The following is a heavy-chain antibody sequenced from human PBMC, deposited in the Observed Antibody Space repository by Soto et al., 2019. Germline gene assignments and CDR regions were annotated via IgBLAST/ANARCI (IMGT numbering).Heavy chain of an antibody. CDR2: INAGNGNT. J-gene: IGHJ4*02. CDR3: ARETYYYDSSGYYFFDY. Sequence: ASVKVSCKASGYTLTSYAIHWVRQAPGRRLEWMGWINAGNGNTKYSQKFQGRVTITRDTSASTAYMELSSLRSEDTAVYYCARETYYYDSSGYYFFDYWGQGTLVTVSS. CDR1: GYTLTSYA. V-gene: IGHV1-3*01. D-gene: IGHD3-22*01.